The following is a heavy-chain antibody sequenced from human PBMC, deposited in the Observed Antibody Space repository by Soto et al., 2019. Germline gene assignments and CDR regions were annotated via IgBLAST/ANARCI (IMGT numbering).Heavy chain of an antibody. D-gene: IGHD7-27*01. J-gene: IGHJ6*02. Sequence: EVQLVESGGGLVQPGGSLTLSCVASGFTFTTYCMHWVRQAPGKGLEYLSAISNDEVHTYYAESVKDRFTISRDNSKDTLYLHMGSLRPEDMAVYYCERGHLPWDYHSYGMDVWGQGTTVTVSS. V-gene: IGHV3-64*07. CDR3: ERGHLPWDYHSYGMDV. CDR2: ISNDEVHT. CDR1: GFTFTTYC.